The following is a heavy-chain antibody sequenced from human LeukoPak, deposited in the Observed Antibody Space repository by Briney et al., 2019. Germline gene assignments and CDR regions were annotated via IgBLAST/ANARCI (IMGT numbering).Heavy chain of an antibody. CDR2: INHSGST. J-gene: IGHJ4*02. V-gene: IGHV4-34*01. CDR3: ARFRRYYGSGSYYTPSLDY. Sequence: PSETLSLTCAVYGGSFSGYCWSWIRQPPGKGLEWIGEINHSGSTNHNPSLKSRVTISVDTSKNQFSLKLSSVTAADTAVYYCARFRRYYGSGSYYTPSLDYWGQGTLVTVSS. D-gene: IGHD3-10*01. CDR1: GGSFSGYC.